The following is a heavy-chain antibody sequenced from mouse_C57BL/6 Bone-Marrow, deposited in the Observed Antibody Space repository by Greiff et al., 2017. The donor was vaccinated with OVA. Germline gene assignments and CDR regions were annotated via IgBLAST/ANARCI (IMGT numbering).Heavy chain of an antibody. D-gene: IGHD2-14*01. CDR3: ARRVRFAY. CDR1: GFTFSSYG. CDR2: ISSGGSYT. Sequence: DVKLQESGGDLVKPGGSLKLSCAASGFTFSSYGMSWVRQTPDKRLEWVATISSGGSYTYYPDSVKGRFTISRDNAKNTLYLQMSSLKSEDTAMYYCARRVRFAYWGQGTLVTVSA. V-gene: IGHV5-6*02. J-gene: IGHJ3*01.